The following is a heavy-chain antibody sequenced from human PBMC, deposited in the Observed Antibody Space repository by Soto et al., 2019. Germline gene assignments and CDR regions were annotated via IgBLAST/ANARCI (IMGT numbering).Heavy chain of an antibody. Sequence: QITLKESGPTSVKPTQTLTLTCTFSGFSLNTPGEGVGWIRQPPGKALEWLALIYWDDDEHYSPSLRSRLTITKDTSKNQVVLTLTNMDSVDTAPYYCARRGRSGSYYYDYWGQGILVTVSS. CDR1: GFSLNTPGEG. D-gene: IGHD3-10*01. CDR3: ARRGRSGSYYYDY. J-gene: IGHJ4*02. V-gene: IGHV2-5*02. CDR2: IYWDDDE.